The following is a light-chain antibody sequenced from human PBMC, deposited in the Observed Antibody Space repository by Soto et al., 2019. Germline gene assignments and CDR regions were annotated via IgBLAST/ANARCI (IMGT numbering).Light chain of an antibody. CDR1: QSLLHSNGYNY. CDR3: MQALQTPCT. J-gene: IGKJ2*02. V-gene: IGKV2-28*01. CDR2: LGS. Sequence: DIVMTQSPLSLPVTPGEPASISCRSSQSLLHSNGYNYLDWYLQKPGQSPQLLIYLGSNRASGVPDRFSGRGSATDSTLKLSRVEAEDVGVYYCMQALQTPCTFGQGTKLEIK.